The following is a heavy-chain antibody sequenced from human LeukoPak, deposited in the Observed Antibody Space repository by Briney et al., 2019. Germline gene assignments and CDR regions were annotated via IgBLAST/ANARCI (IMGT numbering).Heavy chain of an antibody. CDR1: GFTFSSYS. V-gene: IGHV3-21*01. CDR2: ISSSSSYI. J-gene: IGHJ4*02. CDR3: ARDLYSSGWSEFDY. D-gene: IGHD6-19*01. Sequence: PGGSLRLSCAASGFTFSSYSMNWVRQAPGKGLEWVSSISSSSSYIYYADSVKGRFTISRDNAKNSLYLQMNSLRAEDTAVYYCARDLYSSGWSEFDYWGQGTLVTVSS.